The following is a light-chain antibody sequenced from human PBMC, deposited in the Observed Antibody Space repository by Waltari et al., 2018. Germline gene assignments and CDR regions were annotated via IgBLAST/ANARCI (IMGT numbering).Light chain of an antibody. CDR2: AAS. Sequence: DIQMTQSQSSLSASVGDRVTITGRASQGISNYLAWYQQKPGKVPKLLIYAASTLQSGVPSRFSGSGSGTDFTLTISSLQPEDVATYYCQKYNSAPLTFGGGTKVEIK. CDR1: QGISNY. V-gene: IGKV1-27*01. CDR3: QKYNSAPLT. J-gene: IGKJ4*01.